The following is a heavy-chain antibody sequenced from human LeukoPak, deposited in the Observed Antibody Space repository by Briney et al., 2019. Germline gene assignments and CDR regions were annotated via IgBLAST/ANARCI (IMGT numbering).Heavy chain of an antibody. CDR1: GFTVSSNY. CDR2: MFTNGDT. CDR3: ARRHYDRTGYYYVD. D-gene: IGHD3-22*01. J-gene: IGHJ4*02. Sequence: GGSLRLSCAASGFTVSSNYMSWVRQAPGKGLEWVSVMFTNGDTNYADSVKGRFTISRDSFKNTLNLQMSSLRAEDTAVYFCARRHYDRTGYYYVDWGQGTLVTVSS. V-gene: IGHV3-66*04.